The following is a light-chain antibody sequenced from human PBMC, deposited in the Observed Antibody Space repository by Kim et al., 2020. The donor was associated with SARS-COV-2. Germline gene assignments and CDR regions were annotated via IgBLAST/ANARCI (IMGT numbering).Light chain of an antibody. CDR3: QQYSSSPAT. CDR2: GAS. CDR1: QSVSSNY. Sequence: SPGDRAIRSCRASQSVSSNYLAWYQQKPGQAPRLLIYGASSRATGIPDRFSGSGSGTDFTLTITRLEPEDFAVYYCQQYSSSPATFGQGTKVDIK. V-gene: IGKV3-20*01. J-gene: IGKJ1*01.